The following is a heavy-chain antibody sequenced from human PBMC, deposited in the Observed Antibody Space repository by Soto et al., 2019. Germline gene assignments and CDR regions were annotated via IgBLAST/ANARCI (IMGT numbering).Heavy chain of an antibody. CDR3: ARGWGIAAAGSDY. Sequence: QVQLQESGPGLVKPSGTLSLTCTVSGGSITSSNWWSWVRQPPGKGLEWIGEIYHGGSTNYNPSLRSRVTISVDKSKNQFSLKLNSVTAADTAVYYCARGWGIAAAGSDYWGQGTLVSVSS. CDR2: IYHGGST. J-gene: IGHJ4*02. V-gene: IGHV4-4*02. D-gene: IGHD6-13*01. CDR1: GGSITSSNW.